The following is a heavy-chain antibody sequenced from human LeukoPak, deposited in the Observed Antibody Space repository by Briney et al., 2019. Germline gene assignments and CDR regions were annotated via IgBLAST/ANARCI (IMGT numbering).Heavy chain of an antibody. CDR3: ARGSFSSPNMDV. CDR1: GYTFTSYA. J-gene: IGHJ6*03. CDR2: INPNSGGT. Sequence: GASVKVSCKASGYTFTSYAMNWVRQAPGQGLEWMGWINPNSGGTNYAQKFQGRVTMTRDTSISTAYMELSRLRSDDTAVYYCARGSFSSPNMDVWGKGTTVTISS. D-gene: IGHD2-2*01. V-gene: IGHV1-2*02.